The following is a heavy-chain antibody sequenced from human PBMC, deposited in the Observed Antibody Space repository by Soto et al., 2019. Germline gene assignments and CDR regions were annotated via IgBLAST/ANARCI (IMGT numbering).Heavy chain of an antibody. CDR2: IYRTGST. J-gene: IGHJ4*02. Sequence: LTCAVSGGSFTSNNWWTWVRQPPGQGLEWIGEIYRTGSTNYNPSLRSRVTISLDKSENQFSLKVTSLTAADTAVYYCASRDPGTSVDYWGQGTLVTVSS. CDR3: ASRDPGTSVDY. V-gene: IGHV4-4*02. CDR1: GGSFTSNNW. D-gene: IGHD1-7*01.